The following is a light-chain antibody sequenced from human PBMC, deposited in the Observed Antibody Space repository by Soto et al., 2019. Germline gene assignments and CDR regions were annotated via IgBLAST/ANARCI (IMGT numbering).Light chain of an antibody. V-gene: IGKV1-5*01. CDR3: QQYNNWPPVT. Sequence: DFQMAQSPSTLSASVGDVGTIPCRASQNIRSRLAWFQQKPGKAPKLLIYDASSLESGVPQRFSGSGSGTEFTLTISSLQSEDFAVYYCQQYNNWPPVTFGQGTKVDIK. CDR1: QNIRSR. J-gene: IGKJ1*01. CDR2: DAS.